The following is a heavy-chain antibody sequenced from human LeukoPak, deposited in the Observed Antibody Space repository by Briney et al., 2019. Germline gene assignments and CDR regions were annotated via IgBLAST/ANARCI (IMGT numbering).Heavy chain of an antibody. CDR1: GFSLSTSGLC. CDR2: IDWDDDK. CDR3: ARTRGSSGSYYPDY. D-gene: IGHD3-10*01. Sequence: PGPALVKPTQTLTLTCTFSGFSLSTSGLCVSWVRQPPGKALEWLARIDWDDDKYYSTSLKTRLSIFKDTSKNHVVLTMTNMDPVDTATYYCARTRGSSGSYYPDYWGQGTLVTVSS. J-gene: IGHJ4*02. V-gene: IGHV2-70*11.